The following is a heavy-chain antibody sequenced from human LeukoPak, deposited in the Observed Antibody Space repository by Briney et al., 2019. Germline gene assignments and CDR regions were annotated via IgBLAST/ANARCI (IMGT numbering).Heavy chain of an antibody. J-gene: IGHJ5*02. Sequence: GGSLRLSCAASGFTFSSYGMHWVRQAPGEGPEWVAFIRYDGINKYYADSVKGRFTISRDNSKNTLYLQMNSLRAEDTAVYYCARAYSYAFEPWGQGTLVTVSS. CDR2: IRYDGINK. CDR3: ARAYSYAFEP. D-gene: IGHD5-18*01. CDR1: GFTFSSYG. V-gene: IGHV3-30*02.